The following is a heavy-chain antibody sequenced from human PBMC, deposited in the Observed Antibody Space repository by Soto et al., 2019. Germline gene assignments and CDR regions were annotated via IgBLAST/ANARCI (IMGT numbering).Heavy chain of an antibody. CDR3: ATWGEVAGGIFDY. D-gene: IGHD6-19*01. CDR1: GFTFSNHG. J-gene: IGHJ4*02. V-gene: IGHV3-30*03. CDR2: ISYDSSDK. Sequence: QVQLVESGGGVVQPGRSLRLSCAASGFTFSNHGMHWVRQAPGKGLEWVAVISYDSSDKYYADSVKGRFTISRDNSKNTPYLQMNSLRLEDTAVYYCATWGEVAGGIFDYWGQGTLVTVSS.